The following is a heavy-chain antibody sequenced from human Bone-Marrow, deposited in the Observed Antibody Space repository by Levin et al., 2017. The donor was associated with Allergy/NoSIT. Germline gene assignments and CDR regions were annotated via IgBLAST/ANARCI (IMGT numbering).Heavy chain of an antibody. V-gene: IGHV4-31*03. Sequence: SQTLSLTCTVSGGSISSGGYYWSWIRQHPGKGLEWIGYIYYSGSTYYNPSLKSRVTISVDTSKNQFSLKLSSVTAADTAVYYCARDKKVTTLHYYGMDVWGQGTTVTVSS. CDR3: ARDKKVTTLHYYGMDV. CDR1: GGSISSGGYY. CDR2: IYYSGST. J-gene: IGHJ6*02. D-gene: IGHD4-17*01.